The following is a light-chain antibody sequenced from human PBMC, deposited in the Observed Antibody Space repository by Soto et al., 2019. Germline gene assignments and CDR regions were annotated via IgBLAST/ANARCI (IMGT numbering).Light chain of an antibody. J-gene: IGKJ1*01. CDR2: DAS. CDR1: QSVSSY. CDR3: QQRSNWPRT. Sequence: EIVLTQSPATLSLSPGERATLSCRASQSVSSYFAWYQQKPGLAPRLLIYDASNRATGIPARFSGSGSGTDFTLTISSLEPEDFAVYYCQQRSNWPRTFGQGTKVDIK. V-gene: IGKV3-11*01.